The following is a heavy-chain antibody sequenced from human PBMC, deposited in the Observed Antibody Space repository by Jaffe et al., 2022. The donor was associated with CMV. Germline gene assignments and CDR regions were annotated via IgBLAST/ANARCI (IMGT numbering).Heavy chain of an antibody. CDR3: TTADLFSWPDF. CDR2: IKSKTDGGTI. V-gene: IGHV3-15*01. J-gene: IGHJ4*02. CDR1: GFTVSEGW. Sequence: EIHLVEAGGGLEKPGGSLRLSCAVSGFTVSEGWLSWVRQAPGKGLEWVGRIKSKTDGGTIDYAAPVKGRFTISRDDSKNTLYLQMNSLRTEDTAVYYCTTADLFSWPDFWGQGTRVTVSS. D-gene: IGHD6-13*01.